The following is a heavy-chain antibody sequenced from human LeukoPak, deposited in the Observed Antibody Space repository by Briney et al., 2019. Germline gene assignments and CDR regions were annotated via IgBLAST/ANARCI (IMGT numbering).Heavy chain of an antibody. CDR3: ARDRQANGQLVLEFDP. CDR2: IYYSGST. J-gene: IGHJ5*02. CDR1: GGSISSSSYY. V-gene: IGHV4-39*02. D-gene: IGHD6-6*01. Sequence: PSETLSLTCTVSGGSISSSSYYWGWIRQPPGKGLEWIGSIYYSGSTYYNPSLKSRVTISVDTSKNQFSLKLSSVTAADTAVYYCARDRQANGQLVLEFDPWGQGTLVTVSS.